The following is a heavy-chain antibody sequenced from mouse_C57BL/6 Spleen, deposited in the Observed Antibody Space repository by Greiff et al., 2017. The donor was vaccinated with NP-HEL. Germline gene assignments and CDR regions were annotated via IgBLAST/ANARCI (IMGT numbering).Heavy chain of an antibody. D-gene: IGHD4-1*01. CDR2: ISNLAYSI. V-gene: IGHV5-15*01. Sequence: DVKLVESGGGLVQPGGSLNLSCAASGFTFSDYGMAWVRQAPRQGPEWVAFISNLAYSIYYADTVTGRFTFSRANAKNTLYLEMSSLRAEDTAMYYCARQTGTSYWYFDVWGTGTTVTVSS. CDR3: ARQTGTSYWYFDV. J-gene: IGHJ1*03. CDR1: GFTFSDYG.